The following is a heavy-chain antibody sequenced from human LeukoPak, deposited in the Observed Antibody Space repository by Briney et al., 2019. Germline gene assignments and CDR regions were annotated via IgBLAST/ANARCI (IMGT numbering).Heavy chain of an antibody. J-gene: IGHJ6*02. CDR3: VKGIFGVIHYGLDV. V-gene: IGHV3-30*04. D-gene: IGHD3-3*01. CDR2: ISYDGSNK. Sequence: GGSLRLSCAASGFTFSSYAMHWVRQAPGKGLEWVAVISYDGSNKYYADSVKGRVTISRDNSKNTLYLQMSSLRAEDTAIYYCVKGIFGVIHYGLDVWGQGTTVTVSS. CDR1: GFTFSSYA.